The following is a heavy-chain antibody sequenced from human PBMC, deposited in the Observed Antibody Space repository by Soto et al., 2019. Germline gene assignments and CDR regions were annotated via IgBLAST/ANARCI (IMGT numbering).Heavy chain of an antibody. CDR2: IGGSGTTT. Sequence: PWGSLRLSCAASGFTFNRHTMAWVRQGQGKGLEWVSVIGGSGTTTYYADSVKGRFDISRDNSKNEVYLQLNSLRAEDTAGYFCTKPSGHFWTGYSPWHFDDWGQGTLVAVSS. V-gene: IGHV3-23*01. CDR1: GFTFNRHT. D-gene: IGHD3-3*02. J-gene: IGHJ4*02. CDR3: TKPSGHFWTGYSPWHFDD.